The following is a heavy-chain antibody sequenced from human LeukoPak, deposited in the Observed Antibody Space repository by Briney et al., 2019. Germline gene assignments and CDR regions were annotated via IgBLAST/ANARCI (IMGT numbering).Heavy chain of an antibody. CDR2: ISAYNGNT. J-gene: IGHJ4*02. CDR3: ARGPPHIAAAGFDY. Sequence: ASVKVSCKASGYTFTSYGISWVRQAPGQGLEWMGWISAYNGNTDYAQKLQGRVTMTTDTSTSTAYMELRSLRSDDTAVYYCARGPPHIAAAGFDYWGQGTLVTVSS. V-gene: IGHV1-18*01. D-gene: IGHD6-13*01. CDR1: GYTFTSYG.